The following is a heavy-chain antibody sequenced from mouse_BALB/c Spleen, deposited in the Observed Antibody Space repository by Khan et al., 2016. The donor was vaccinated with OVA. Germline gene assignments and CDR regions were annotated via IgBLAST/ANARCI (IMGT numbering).Heavy chain of an antibody. V-gene: IGHV3-2*02. J-gene: IGHJ2*01. Sequence: QLKESGPGLVKPSQSLSLTCTVTGYSITSGYGWNWIRQFPGNKLEWMGYISYSGSTNYNPSLKSRISITRDTSKNQFFLHLNSVTTEDTATDYCARTASIKYWGQGTTLTVSS. CDR1: GYSITSGYG. CDR3: ARTASIKY. D-gene: IGHD1-2*01. CDR2: ISYSGST.